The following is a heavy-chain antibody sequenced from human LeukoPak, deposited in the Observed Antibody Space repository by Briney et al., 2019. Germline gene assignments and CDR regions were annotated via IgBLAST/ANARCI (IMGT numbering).Heavy chain of an antibody. CDR3: ARGRKYTSGYRVTELGSGYSDC. CDR1: GGSISSSY. J-gene: IGHJ4*02. CDR2: IYYGGTT. D-gene: IGHD5-18*01. V-gene: IGHV4-59*13. Sequence: PSATLSLTCTVSGGSISSSYWCCLRPPPGRVLEWVGNIYYGGTTNYNPSLKSRVSMSVDTSKNQFSLKLSSVTAADTAVYYCARGRKYTSGYRVTELGSGYSDCWGQGTLVSVSS.